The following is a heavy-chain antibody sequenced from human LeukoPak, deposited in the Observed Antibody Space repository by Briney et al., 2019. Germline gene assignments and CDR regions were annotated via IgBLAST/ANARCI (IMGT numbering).Heavy chain of an antibody. CDR1: GYSSTSYW. D-gene: IGHD6-13*01. CDR3: ARHPIAAAGTNWFDP. J-gene: IGHJ5*02. Sequence: GESLKISCKGSGYSSTSYWIGWVRQMPGKGLEWMGIIYPGDSDTRYSPSFQGQVTISADKSISTAYLQWSSLKASDTAMYYCARHPIAAAGTNWFDPWGQGTLVTVSS. V-gene: IGHV5-51*01. CDR2: IYPGDSDT.